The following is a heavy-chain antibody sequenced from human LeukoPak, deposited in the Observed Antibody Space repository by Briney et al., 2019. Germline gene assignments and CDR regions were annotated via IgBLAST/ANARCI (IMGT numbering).Heavy chain of an antibody. V-gene: IGHV1-2*04. CDR3: ARGLRPYCSSTSCTNGDYFDY. J-gene: IGHJ4*02. CDR1: GYTFTGYY. Sequence: ASVKVSCKASGYTFTGYYVHWVRQAPGQGLEWMGWINPNSGGTNYAQKFQGWVTMTRDTSISTAYMELSRLRSDDTAVYYCARGLRPYCSSTSCTNGDYFDYWGQGTLVTVSS. CDR2: INPNSGGT. D-gene: IGHD2-2*01.